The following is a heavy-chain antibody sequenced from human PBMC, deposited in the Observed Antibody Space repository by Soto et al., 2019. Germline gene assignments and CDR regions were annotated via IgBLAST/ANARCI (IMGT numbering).Heavy chain of an antibody. J-gene: IGHJ4*02. CDR1: GFTFSSYA. Sequence: GGSLRLSCAASGFTFSSYAMSWVRQAPGKGLEWVSAISGSGGSTYYADSVKGRFTISRDNSKNTLYLQMNSLRAEDTAVYYCAKIFGITIFGVVTGDYWGQGTLVTVSS. CDR3: AKIFGITIFGVVTGDY. D-gene: IGHD3-3*01. V-gene: IGHV3-23*01. CDR2: ISGSGGST.